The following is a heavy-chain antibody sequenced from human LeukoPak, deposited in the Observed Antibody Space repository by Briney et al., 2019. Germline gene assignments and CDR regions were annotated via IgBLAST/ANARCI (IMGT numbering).Heavy chain of an antibody. CDR1: GFTFSNYG. CDR3: ARDRNGDYGFDY. V-gene: IGHV3-30*02. D-gene: IGHD4-17*01. Sequence: GGSLRLSCAASGFTFSNYGMHWVRQAPGKGLEWVAFIRYDGSTKHYADSVKGRFTISRDNSKNTLYLQMNSLRAEDTAVYYCARDRNGDYGFDYWGQGTLVTVSS. CDR2: IRYDGSTK. J-gene: IGHJ4*02.